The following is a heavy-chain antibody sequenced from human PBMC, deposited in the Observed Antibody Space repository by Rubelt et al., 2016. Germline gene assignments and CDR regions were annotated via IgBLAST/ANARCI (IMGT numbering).Heavy chain of an antibody. CDR3: ARDYCSGGSCYSVFDY. CDR2: INPNSGGT. Sequence: QVQLVQSGAEVKKPGASVKVSCKASGYTFTGYYMHWVRQAPGQGLEWMGWINPNSGGTNYAQKFQCRVTMTSETSISTAYMELSRLGSDATAVYYCARDYCSGGSCYSVFDYWGQGTLVTVSS. J-gene: IGHJ4*02. V-gene: IGHV1-2*02. D-gene: IGHD2-15*01. CDR1: GYTFTGYY.